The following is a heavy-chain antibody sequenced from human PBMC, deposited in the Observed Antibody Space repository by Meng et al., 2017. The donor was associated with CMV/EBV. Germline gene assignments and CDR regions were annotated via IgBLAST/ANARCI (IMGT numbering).Heavy chain of an antibody. J-gene: IGHJ6*02. CDR2: INPSGGST. CDR1: GYTFTSYY. Sequence: ASVKVSCKASGYTFTSYYMHWVRQAPGQGLEWMGIINPSGGSTSYAQKLQGRVTMTRDTSTSTVYMELSSLRSEDTAVYYCARESGSGSYYIHYGMDVWGQGTTVTVSS. D-gene: IGHD3-10*01. V-gene: IGHV1-46*01. CDR3: ARESGSGSYYIHYGMDV.